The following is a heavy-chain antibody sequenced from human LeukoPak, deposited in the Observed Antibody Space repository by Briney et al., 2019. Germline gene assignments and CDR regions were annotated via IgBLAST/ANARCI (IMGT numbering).Heavy chain of an antibody. D-gene: IGHD3-10*02. V-gene: IGHV3-53*01. Sequence: PRGSLRHSCADSRLTVSSKPMSWVRQAPGKGVEWVSLIYRGGTTKYAESVEGRVTVPIDNTKPTPHLTLNSLRAEDTAVYYFAARDCSDTACSARVFDYWRQGTLVSVS. CDR2: IYRGGTT. CDR3: AARDCSDTACSARVFDY. CDR1: RLTVSSKP. J-gene: IGHJ4*02.